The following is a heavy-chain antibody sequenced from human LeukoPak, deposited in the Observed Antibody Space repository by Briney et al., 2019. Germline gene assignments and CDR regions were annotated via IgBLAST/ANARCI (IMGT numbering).Heavy chain of an antibody. Sequence: GGSLRLSCAASGFTSSSYAMHWVRQAPGKGLEWVTFIRNDGSNKYYADSVKGRFTISRDNSKNTLYLQMNSLRAEDTAVYYCARDPDSSGWYGRPGYFDLWGRGTLVTVSS. CDR3: ARDPDSSGWYGRPGYFDL. CDR2: IRNDGSNK. J-gene: IGHJ2*01. D-gene: IGHD6-19*01. V-gene: IGHV3-30*02. CDR1: GFTSSSYA.